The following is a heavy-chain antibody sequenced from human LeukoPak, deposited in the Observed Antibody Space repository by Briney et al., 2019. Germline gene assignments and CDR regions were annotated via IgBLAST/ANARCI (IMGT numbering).Heavy chain of an antibody. Sequence: GGSLRLSCAASGFTFSSYGMHWVRQAPGKGLEWVAFIRYDGSNKYYADSVKGRFTISRDNSKNTLYLQMNSLRAEDTAVYYCAKGLTAMPTAFDYWGQGTLVTVSS. J-gene: IGHJ4*02. CDR2: IRYDGSNK. V-gene: IGHV3-30*02. CDR3: AKGLTAMPTAFDY. CDR1: GFTFSSYG. D-gene: IGHD2-2*01.